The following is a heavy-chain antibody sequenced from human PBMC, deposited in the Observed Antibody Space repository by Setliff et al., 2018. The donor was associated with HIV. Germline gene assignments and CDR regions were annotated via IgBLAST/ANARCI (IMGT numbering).Heavy chain of an antibody. J-gene: IGHJ4*01. CDR2: INTSGGSA. V-gene: IGHV1-46*01. CDR1: GYSFTTFG. Sequence: GASVKVSCKASGYSFTTFGVTWVRQSPGQGLEWMGRINTSGGSAGYAEKFRGRVTMTRDTSTNTVYMDLRNLRSEDTAVYYCARNQGDASGWYAGDYWGHGTLVTVSS. CDR3: ARNQGDASGWYAGDY. D-gene: IGHD6-19*01.